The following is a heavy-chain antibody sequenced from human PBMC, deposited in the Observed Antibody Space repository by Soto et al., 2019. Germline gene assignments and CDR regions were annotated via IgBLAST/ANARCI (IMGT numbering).Heavy chain of an antibody. D-gene: IGHD2-15*01. Sequence: QVQLQQWGAGLLKPSETLSLTCAVYGGSFSGYYWSWIRQPPGKGLEWIGEINHSGSTNYNASLKSRITISVDTSKNEFSLNLSSVTAADTAVYYCARGRGYCNGGSCYFDYWGQGTLVTVSS. V-gene: IGHV4-34*01. CDR1: GGSFSGYY. CDR2: INHSGST. CDR3: ARGRGYCNGGSCYFDY. J-gene: IGHJ4*02.